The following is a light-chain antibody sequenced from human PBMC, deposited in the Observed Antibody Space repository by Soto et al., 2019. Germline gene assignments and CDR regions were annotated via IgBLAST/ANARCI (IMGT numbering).Light chain of an antibody. Sequence: IVLTQSPGTLSLSPGERATLSCRASQSVTNTYLAWYQQKPGQPPRLLIFGASSRATGIPDRFSGSGSGTDFTLTISRVEPDDFAVYYCQQYGSPPITFGQGTRLEIK. CDR2: GAS. CDR1: QSVTNTY. J-gene: IGKJ5*01. V-gene: IGKV3-20*01. CDR3: QQYGSPPIT.